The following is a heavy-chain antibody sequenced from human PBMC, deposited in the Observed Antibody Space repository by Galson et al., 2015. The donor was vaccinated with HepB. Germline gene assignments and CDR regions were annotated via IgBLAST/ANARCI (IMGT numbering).Heavy chain of an antibody. J-gene: IGHJ4*02. Sequence: SLRLSCAASGFTVSGSYMSWVRQAPGKGLEWVSGFHSDGDSDYADSVKGPFTISRDNSKNTLYLQMNSLRAEDTAVYFCARDHFDYSNAIYYFDSWGQGTLVTVSS. CDR1: GFTVSGSY. D-gene: IGHD4-11*01. V-gene: IGHV3-53*01. CDR3: ARDHFDYSNAIYYFDS. CDR2: FHSDGDS.